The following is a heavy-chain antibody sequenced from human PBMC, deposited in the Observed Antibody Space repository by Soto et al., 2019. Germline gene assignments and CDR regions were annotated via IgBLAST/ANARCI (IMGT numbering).Heavy chain of an antibody. D-gene: IGHD3-22*01. CDR3: ARDPGYDSSGYFVDY. Sequence: SETLSLTXTVSGGSVSSGNYYWSWIRQPPGKGLEWIGYLYYSGRLNYNPSLRSRVTISPDTSKNQFSLKLSSVTAADTAVYYCARDPGYDSSGYFVDYWGQGIMVTVSS. CDR1: GGSVSSGNYY. V-gene: IGHV4-61*01. J-gene: IGHJ4*02. CDR2: LYYSGRL.